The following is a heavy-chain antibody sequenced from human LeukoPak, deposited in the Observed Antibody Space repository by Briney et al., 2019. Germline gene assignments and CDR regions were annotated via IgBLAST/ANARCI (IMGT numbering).Heavy chain of an antibody. Sequence: GRSLRLSCAASGFTFSSYAMSWVRQAPGKGLEWVSAISGSGGSTYYADSVKGRFTISRDNSKNTLYLQMNSLRAEDTAVYYCARDVPSGSFGELPDYWGQGTLVTVSS. D-gene: IGHD3-10*01. CDR2: ISGSGGST. V-gene: IGHV3-23*01. J-gene: IGHJ4*02. CDR1: GFTFSSYA. CDR3: ARDVPSGSFGELPDY.